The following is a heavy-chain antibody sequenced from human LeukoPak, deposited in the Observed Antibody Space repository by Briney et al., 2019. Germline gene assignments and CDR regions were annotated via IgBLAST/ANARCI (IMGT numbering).Heavy chain of an antibody. Sequence: SETLSLTCTASGGSISSSSYYWGWIRQPPGKGLEWIGSIYYSGSTYYNPSLKSRVTISVDTSKNQFSLKLSSVTAADTAVYYCASLAAAGTSYYFDYWGQGTLVTVSS. CDR3: ASLAAAGTSYYFDY. J-gene: IGHJ4*02. CDR1: GGSISSSSYY. CDR2: IYYSGST. V-gene: IGHV4-39*01. D-gene: IGHD6-13*01.